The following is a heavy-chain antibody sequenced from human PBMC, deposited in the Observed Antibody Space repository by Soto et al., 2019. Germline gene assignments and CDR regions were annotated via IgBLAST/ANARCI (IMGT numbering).Heavy chain of an antibody. J-gene: IGHJ5*02. CDR3: ARDSLGTETTAWLDP. D-gene: IGHD1-1*01. Sequence: QVQLVQSGAEVRKPGASVKVSCNASGYTFTNYGISWVRQAPGQGLEWMGWISAYNGDTNYAQKVQGRVTMTTDTSTSTAYMELRSLRSDDTAMYYCARDSLGTETTAWLDPWGQGTLVTVSS. CDR2: ISAYNGDT. V-gene: IGHV1-18*04. CDR1: GYTFTNYG.